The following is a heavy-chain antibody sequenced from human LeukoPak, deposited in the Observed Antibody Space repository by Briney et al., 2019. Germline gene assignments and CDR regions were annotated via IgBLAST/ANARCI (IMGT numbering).Heavy chain of an antibody. V-gene: IGHV3-23*01. J-gene: IGHJ4*02. Sequence: PGGSLRLSCAASGFTFSSYAMSWVRQAPGKGLEWVSAISGSGGSTYYADSVKGRFTISRDNSKNTLYLQMNSLRAEDTAVYYCARAASRARTYCSGGSCYSVSYWGQGTLVTVSS. CDR3: ARAASRARTYCSGGSCYSVSY. CDR1: GFTFSSYA. D-gene: IGHD2-15*01. CDR2: ISGSGGST.